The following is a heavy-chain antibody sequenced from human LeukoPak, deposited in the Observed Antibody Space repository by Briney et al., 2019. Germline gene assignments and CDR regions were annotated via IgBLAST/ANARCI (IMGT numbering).Heavy chain of an antibody. V-gene: IGHV1-2*02. Sequence: ASVKVSCKASGYTFTGYFMHWVRQAPGQGLEWMGWINPNIGATKYARKFQGRVTMTRDTSISTAYMELSRLRSEDTAVYYCARGYYYDSSGYNYWGQGTLVTVSS. CDR2: INPNIGAT. D-gene: IGHD3-22*01. CDR1: GYTFTGYF. J-gene: IGHJ4*02. CDR3: ARGYYYDSSGYNY.